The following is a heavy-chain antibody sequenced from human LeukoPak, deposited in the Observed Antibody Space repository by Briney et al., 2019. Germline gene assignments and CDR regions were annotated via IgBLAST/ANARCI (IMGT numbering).Heavy chain of an antibody. CDR2: ISANNGDT. V-gene: IGHV1-18*01. D-gene: IGHD2-15*01. J-gene: IGHJ4*02. Sequence: ASVKVSCKASGYTFTRYGISWVRQAPGQGLEWMGWISANNGDTNSAQKFQDRVTMTTDTSTSTAYMELRGLRSDDTAVYYCARDFFHGHCAGLSCFLLDYWGQGSLVTVSS. CDR1: GYTFTRYG. CDR3: ARDFFHGHCAGLSCFLLDY.